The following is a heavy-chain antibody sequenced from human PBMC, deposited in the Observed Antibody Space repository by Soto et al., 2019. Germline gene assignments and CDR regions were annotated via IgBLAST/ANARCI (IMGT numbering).Heavy chain of an antibody. J-gene: IGHJ4*02. V-gene: IGHV3-23*01. CDR1: GFTFGFNA. CDR3: AKEGGSARGYNYGNTYFAY. CDR2: ISAGVVST. D-gene: IGHD5-12*01. Sequence: PVGSLRLSCAATGFTFGFNALSWVRQAPGKGLEWVSSISAGVVSTNYADSVRGRFTISRDNSKNTLYLQMNSLSAEDTAVYYCAKEGGSARGYNYGNTYFAYWGQGTPVTVSS.